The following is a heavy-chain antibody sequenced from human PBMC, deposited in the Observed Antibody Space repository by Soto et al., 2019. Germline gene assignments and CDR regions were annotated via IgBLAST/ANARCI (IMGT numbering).Heavy chain of an antibody. J-gene: IGHJ1*01. CDR2: IYSGGST. CDR3: ARDRVESGYPEYLSH. Sequence: EVQLVESGGGLIQPGGSLRLSCAASGFTVSSNYMSWVRQAPGKGLEWVSVIYSGGSTYYADSVKGRFTISRDNSKNTLYLHMNSLGAYVLAAYYRARDRVESGYPEYLSHWGQGTLVIVSS. CDR1: GFTVSSNY. D-gene: IGHD3-22*01. V-gene: IGHV3-53*01.